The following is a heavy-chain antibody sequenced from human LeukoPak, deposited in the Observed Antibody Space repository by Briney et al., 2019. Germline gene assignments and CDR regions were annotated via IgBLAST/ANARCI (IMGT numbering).Heavy chain of an antibody. V-gene: IGHV1-46*01. CDR3: ARSLHDYGGNSQEYYFDY. CDR1: XYTFTSYY. J-gene: IGHJ4*02. Sequence: SVXVSXKASXYTFTSYYMHWVRQAPGQGLEWMGIINPSGGSTSYAQKFQGRVTMTRDTSTSTVYMELSSLRSEDTAVYYCARSLHDYGGNSQEYYFDYWGQGTLVTVSS. D-gene: IGHD4-23*01. CDR2: INPSGGST.